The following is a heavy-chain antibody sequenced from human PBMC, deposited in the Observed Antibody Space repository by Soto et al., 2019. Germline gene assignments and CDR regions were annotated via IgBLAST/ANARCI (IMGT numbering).Heavy chain of an antibody. V-gene: IGHV1-69*05. CDR2: IIPIFGTA. Sequence: GASVKVSCKASGGTFSSYAISRVRQAPGQGLEWMGGIIPIFGTANYAQKFQGRVTMTRDTSTSTVYMELSSLRSEDTAVYYCARGSYSWAFDPWGQGTLVTVSS. J-gene: IGHJ5*02. D-gene: IGHD2-15*01. CDR3: ARGSYSWAFDP. CDR1: GGTFSSYA.